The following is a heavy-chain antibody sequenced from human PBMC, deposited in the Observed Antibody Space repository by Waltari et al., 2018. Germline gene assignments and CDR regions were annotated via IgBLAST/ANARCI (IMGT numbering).Heavy chain of an antibody. CDR1: GGSISSVNYY. CDR2: INYSGTT. Sequence: QLQMQESGPRLVKPSETLSLTCTISGGSISSVNYYWGYIRQPPGKGLEWIGSINYSGTTYYNPSLKSRVIISADTSKNQFALQLSPVTAADTAVYYCARFSQVTASSLLDFWGQGTLVTVSS. V-gene: IGHV4-39*01. D-gene: IGHD2-21*02. CDR3: ARFSQVTASSLLDF. J-gene: IGHJ4*02.